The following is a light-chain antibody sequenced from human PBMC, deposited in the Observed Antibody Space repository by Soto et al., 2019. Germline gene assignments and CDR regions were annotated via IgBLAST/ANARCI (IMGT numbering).Light chain of an antibody. J-gene: IGKJ4*01. CDR2: AAS. CDR3: QQANSFPLT. Sequence: DIQMTQSPSSVSASVGDRVTITCRASQGISSWLAWYPQKPGKAPKLLIYAASSLQSGVTSRFSGSGSGTDFTLTISSLQPEDFATYYCQQANSFPLTFGGGTTVEIK. V-gene: IGKV1-12*01. CDR1: QGISSW.